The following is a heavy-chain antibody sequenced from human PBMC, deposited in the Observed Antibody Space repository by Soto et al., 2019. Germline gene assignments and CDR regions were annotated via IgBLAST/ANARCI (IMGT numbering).Heavy chain of an antibody. Sequence: QVQLQESGPGLVKPSGTLSLTCAVSGGSISSSNWWSWVRQPPGKGLEWIGEIYHSGSTNYNPSLRSRVTISGDKSKNQCSLKLSSVTAADTAVYYCARARPADYYDFWSGYYRGGMDVWGQGTTVTVSS. CDR2: IYHSGST. CDR1: GGSISSSNW. D-gene: IGHD3-3*01. V-gene: IGHV4-4*02. CDR3: ARARPADYYDFWSGYYRGGMDV. J-gene: IGHJ6*02.